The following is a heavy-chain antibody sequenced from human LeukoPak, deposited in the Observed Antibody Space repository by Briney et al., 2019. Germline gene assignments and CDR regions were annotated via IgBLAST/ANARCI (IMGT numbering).Heavy chain of an antibody. CDR1: GGSISSYY. CDR2: IYSGGST. V-gene: IGHV4-4*07. D-gene: IGHD3-16*01. J-gene: IGHJ4*02. Sequence: SETLSLTCTVSGGSISSYYWSWIRQPVGKGLEWIGRIYSGGSTNYNPSLRSRVTMSVDTSKNQFSLKLTSMTAADTAVYYCTRGAGWLIDYWGQGILVTVSS. CDR3: TRGAGWLIDY.